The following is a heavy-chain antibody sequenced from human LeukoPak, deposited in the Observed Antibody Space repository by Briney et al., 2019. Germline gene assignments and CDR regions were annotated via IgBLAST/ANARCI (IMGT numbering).Heavy chain of an antibody. Sequence: SGTLSLTCAVSGDSISNNYWWRWVRQFPGKGLEWIGEIYRSGSTSYNPSLKSRVTVSIDKSKNQFSLNLNSVTAADTAVYYCGRHDYGDSSAAFDIWGQGTMDIVSS. J-gene: IGHJ3*02. CDR1: GDSISNNYW. CDR2: IYRSGST. V-gene: IGHV4-4*02. CDR3: GRHDYGDSSAAFDI. D-gene: IGHD4-17*01.